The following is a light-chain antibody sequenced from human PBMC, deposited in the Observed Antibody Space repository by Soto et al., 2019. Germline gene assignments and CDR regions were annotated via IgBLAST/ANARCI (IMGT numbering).Light chain of an antibody. J-gene: IGKJ5*01. CDR3: QQYSDRPIT. V-gene: IGKV3-15*01. CDR2: GAS. CDR1: QSVASN. Sequence: EIVMTQSPATLSVSPGERATLSCRASQSVASNLAWYQQKPGQAPRLLIYGASTRATGIPARFSGSGSGTEFTLTISSLQSEDFAVYHCQQYSDRPITAGQVT.